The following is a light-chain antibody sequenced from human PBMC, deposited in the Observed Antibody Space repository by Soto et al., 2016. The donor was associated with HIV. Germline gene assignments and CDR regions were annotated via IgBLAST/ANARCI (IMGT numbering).Light chain of an antibody. CDR2: DDS. Sequence: SYVLTQPPSLSVAPRKTARITCGGXDVESKSVQWYQQKPGQAPLLVVYDDSDRPSGIPERFSGSNSGNTATLTISGVEAGDEADYYCQVWDVSSDLVVFGGRDQADRP. J-gene: IGLJ2*01. CDR1: DVESKS. V-gene: IGLV3-21*03. CDR3: QVWDVSSDLVV.